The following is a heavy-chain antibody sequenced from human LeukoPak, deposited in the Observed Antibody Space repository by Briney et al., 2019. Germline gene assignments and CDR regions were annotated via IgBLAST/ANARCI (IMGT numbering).Heavy chain of an antibody. Sequence: GGSLRLSCAASGFTFSSYSMNWVRQAPGKGLEWVSYISSSSSTIYYTDSVKGRFTISRDNAKNSLYLQMNSLRAEDTAVYYCARFSESGSYYYYYYYYMDVWGKGTTVTVSS. V-gene: IGHV3-48*01. CDR3: ARFSESGSYYYYYYYYMDV. CDR1: GFTFSSYS. J-gene: IGHJ6*03. D-gene: IGHD1-26*01. CDR2: ISSSSSTI.